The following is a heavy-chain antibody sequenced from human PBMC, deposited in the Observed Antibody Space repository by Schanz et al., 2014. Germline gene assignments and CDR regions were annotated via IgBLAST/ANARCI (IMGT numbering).Heavy chain of an antibody. J-gene: IGHJ4*02. CDR1: GVDLSGNA. D-gene: IGHD6-19*01. Sequence: VQLVESGGDLVQPGGSLRLSCAGSGVDLSGNALHWVRQAPGKGLEWVAYIRFDASAKYYGDSVEGRFTISRDNAKNTLYLQMNSLRPEDTALYYCVGIHVAVAEAFYWGQGALVIVS. CDR2: IRFDASAK. CDR3: VGIHVAVAEAFY. V-gene: IGHV3-30*02.